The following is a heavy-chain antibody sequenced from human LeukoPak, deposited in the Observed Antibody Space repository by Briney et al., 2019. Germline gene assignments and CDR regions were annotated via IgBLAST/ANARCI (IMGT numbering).Heavy chain of an antibody. J-gene: IGHJ4*02. CDR1: GYTFSAYD. V-gene: IGHV7-4-1*01. CDR2: INTNTGNP. CDR3: ARDLAVPGTARGY. Sequence: ASVKVSCKASGYTFSAYDISWMRQAPGQGLEWMGGINTNTGNPTYAQGFTGRFVFSLDSPVSTAYLQIDSVEAEDTAVYFCARDLAVPGTARGYWGQGTLVTVSS. D-gene: IGHD6-19*01.